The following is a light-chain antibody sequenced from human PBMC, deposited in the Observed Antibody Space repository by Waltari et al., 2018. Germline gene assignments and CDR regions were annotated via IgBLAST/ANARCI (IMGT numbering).Light chain of an antibody. J-gene: IGLJ3*02. CDR2: VNSDGSH. Sequence: QLVLTQSPSASASLGASVKLTCTLSSGHSSNIIAWLQQQPKKGPRFLMKVNSDGSHSKGDEIPDRFSGSSSGAERYLTISSLQSEDEADDYCQTGGHGTWVFGGGTKLTVL. V-gene: IGLV4-69*01. CDR1: SGHSSNI. CDR3: QTGGHGTWV.